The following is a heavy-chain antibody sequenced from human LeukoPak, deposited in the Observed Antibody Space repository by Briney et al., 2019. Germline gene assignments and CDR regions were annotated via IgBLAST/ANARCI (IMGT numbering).Heavy chain of an antibody. V-gene: IGHV3-30*02. CDR1: GFTFSNYG. J-gene: IGHJ5*02. Sequence: PGGSLRLSCAPSGFTFSNYGMHWVRQAPGKGLEWVAFIRYDGGNKYYADSVKGRFTISRDTSKNTLYLQMNSLRAEDTALYYCAKDLGTVPEFDPWGQGTLVTVSS. CDR3: AKDLGTVPEFDP. CDR2: IRYDGGNK. D-gene: IGHD3/OR15-3a*01.